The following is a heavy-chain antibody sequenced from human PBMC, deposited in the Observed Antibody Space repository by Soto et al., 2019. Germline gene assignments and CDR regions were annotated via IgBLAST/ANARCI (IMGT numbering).Heavy chain of an antibody. J-gene: IGHJ5*02. V-gene: IGHV4-31*03. Sequence: SETLSLTCNVSGGSVSSGSYYWSWIRQHPGKGLEWIGYIHYSGSTYYNPSLKSRVTMSIDTSKNLFSLNLSSVTAADTAVYYCARAGGAGSGHDWFDPWGQGTLVTVSS. CDR2: IHYSGST. CDR3: ARAGGAGSGHDWFDP. CDR1: GGSVSSGSYY. D-gene: IGHD6-13*01.